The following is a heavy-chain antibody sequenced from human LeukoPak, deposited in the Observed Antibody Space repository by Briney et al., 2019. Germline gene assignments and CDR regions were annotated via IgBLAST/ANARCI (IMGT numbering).Heavy chain of an antibody. J-gene: IGHJ4*02. CDR1: GFTFSSYS. CDR2: ISSSSSYI. Sequence: GGSLRLSCAASGFTFSSYSMNWVRQAPGKGLEWVSSISSSSSYIYHADSVKGRFTISRDNAKNSLYLQMNSLRAEDTAVYYCARDYALDYWGQGTLVTVSS. CDR3: ARDYALDY. V-gene: IGHV3-21*01. D-gene: IGHD3-16*01.